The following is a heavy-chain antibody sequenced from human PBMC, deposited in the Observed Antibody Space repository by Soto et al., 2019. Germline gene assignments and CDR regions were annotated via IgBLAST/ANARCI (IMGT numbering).Heavy chain of an antibody. CDR1: GYTFTSYG. D-gene: IGHD2-15*01. Sequence: QVQLVQSGAEVKKPGASVKVSCKASGYTFTSYGISWVRQAPGQGLEWMGWISAYNGNTNYAQKLQGRVTMTTDTCTSTAYMELRSLRSDDTAVYYCERGGTLFPCIGGSGYSLIFYYYYVMEVWGQGTTVTVSS. V-gene: IGHV1-18*01. CDR2: ISAYNGNT. CDR3: ERGGTLFPCIGGSGYSLIFYYYYVMEV. J-gene: IGHJ6*02.